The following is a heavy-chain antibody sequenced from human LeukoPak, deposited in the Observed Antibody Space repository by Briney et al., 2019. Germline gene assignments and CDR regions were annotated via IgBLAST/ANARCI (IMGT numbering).Heavy chain of an antibody. V-gene: IGHV4-4*07. CDR3: ARASIPNWKFDY. D-gene: IGHD1-1*01. CDR1: GGSISSYY. Sequence: SETLSLTCTVSGGSISSYYWTWIRQPAGKGLERIGRIYSSGSTYYNPSLTTRVTMSEDTSKSQFSLRLSSVTAADTAVYYFARASIPNWKFDYWGQGTLVTVSS. J-gene: IGHJ4*02. CDR2: IYSSGST.